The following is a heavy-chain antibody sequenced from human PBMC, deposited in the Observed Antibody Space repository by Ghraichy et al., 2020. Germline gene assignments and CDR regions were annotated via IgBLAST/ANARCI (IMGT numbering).Heavy chain of an antibody. J-gene: IGHJ5*02. Sequence: SQTLSLTCTVSGGYVSSGSYYWSWIRQPPGKGLEWIGYIYYSGSTNYNPSLKSRVTISVDTSKNQFSLKLSSVTAADTAVYYCARARSNQVWFDPWGQGTLVTVSS. CDR2: IYYSGST. CDR3: ARARSNQVWFDP. D-gene: IGHD4-11*01. CDR1: GGYVSSGSYY. V-gene: IGHV4-61*01.